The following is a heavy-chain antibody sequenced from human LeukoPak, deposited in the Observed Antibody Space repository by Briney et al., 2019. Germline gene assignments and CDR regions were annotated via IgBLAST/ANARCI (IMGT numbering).Heavy chain of an antibody. CDR3: ARDRDMDV. V-gene: IGHV3-21*01. CDR2: ISSSSSYI. CDR1: GFTFSNYW. D-gene: IGHD3-10*01. J-gene: IGHJ6*03. Sequence: GGSLRLSCAASGFTFSNYWMHWVRQAPGKGLEWVSSISSSSSYIYYADSVRGRFTISRDNPKNSLYLQMNSLRAEDTAVYYCARDRDMDVWGKGTTVTVSS.